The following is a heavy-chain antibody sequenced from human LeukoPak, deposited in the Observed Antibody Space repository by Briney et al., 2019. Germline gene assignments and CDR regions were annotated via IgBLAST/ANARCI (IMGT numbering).Heavy chain of an antibody. V-gene: IGHV3-23*01. CDR3: AKDRYDSSIVTTYDY. CDR1: GFTFSTYA. CDR2: ISGSGDNT. D-gene: IGHD3-22*01. Sequence: PAGGSLRLSCAASGFTFSTYAMSWVRQAPGKGLEWVSAISGSGDNTYYADSVKGRFPISRDNSKDTLYLQMNSLRADDTAVYYCAKDRYDSSIVTTYDYWGQGTLVTVSS. J-gene: IGHJ4*02.